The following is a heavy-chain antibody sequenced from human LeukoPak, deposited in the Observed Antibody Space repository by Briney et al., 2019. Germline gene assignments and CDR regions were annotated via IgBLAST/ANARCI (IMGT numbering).Heavy chain of an antibody. Sequence: PGGSLRLSCAASGFTFRSYWMHWVRQTPGKGLVWVSRINSDGSTTTYADSVKGRFTISRDNAKNTLYLQMNSLRDEDTAVYYCARAVAADFWGQGTQVTVSS. D-gene: IGHD6-19*01. CDR3: ARAVAADF. CDR1: GFTFRSYW. V-gene: IGHV3-74*01. J-gene: IGHJ4*02. CDR2: INSDGSTT.